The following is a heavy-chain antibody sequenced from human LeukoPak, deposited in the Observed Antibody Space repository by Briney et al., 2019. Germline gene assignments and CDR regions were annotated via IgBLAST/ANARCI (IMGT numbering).Heavy chain of an antibody. J-gene: IGHJ6*02. D-gene: IGHD3-10*01. CDR3: ARDRGSGPYYYYGMDV. CDR2: IYSGGST. Sequence: PGGSLRLSCAASGFTVSSNYMSWVRQAPGKGLEWVSVIYSGGSTYYADSVKGRFTISRDNSKNTLYLQMNSLRAEDTAVYYCARDRGSGPYYYYGMDVWAKGPRSPSP. V-gene: IGHV3-66*01. CDR1: GFTVSSNY.